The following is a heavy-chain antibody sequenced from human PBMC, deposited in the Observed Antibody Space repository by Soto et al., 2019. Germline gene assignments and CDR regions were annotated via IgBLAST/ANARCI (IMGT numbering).Heavy chain of an antibody. D-gene: IGHD5-12*01. Sequence: PGESLKISCKGSGYSFTSYWIGWVRQMPGKGLEWMGIIYPGDSDTRYSPSFQGQVTISADKSISTAYLQWSSLKASDTAMYYCARIEESGYYYYYYGMDVWGQGTTVTVSS. CDR2: IYPGDSDT. CDR3: ARIEESGYYYYYYGMDV. CDR1: GYSFTSYW. V-gene: IGHV5-51*01. J-gene: IGHJ6*02.